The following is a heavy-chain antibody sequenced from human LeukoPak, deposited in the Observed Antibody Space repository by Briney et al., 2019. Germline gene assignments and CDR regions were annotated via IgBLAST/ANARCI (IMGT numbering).Heavy chain of an antibody. CDR1: GGSISSYY. CDR3: ARNPPSSGWIYYYYYYGMDV. J-gene: IGHJ6*02. D-gene: IGHD6-19*01. Sequence: SSETLSLTCTVSGGSISSYYWSWIRQPPGKGLEWIGYIYYSGSTNYNPSLKSRVTISVDTSKNQFSLKLSSVTAADTAVYYCARNPPSSGWIYYYYYYGMDVWGQGTTVTVSS. CDR2: IYYSGST. V-gene: IGHV4-59*12.